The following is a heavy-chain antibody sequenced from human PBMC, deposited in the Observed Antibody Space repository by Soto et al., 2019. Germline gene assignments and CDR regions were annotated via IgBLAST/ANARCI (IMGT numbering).Heavy chain of an antibody. Sequence: SETLSLTCAISGAPITWGDYSWNWIRQPPGKGLEWMGYISHGGSTYYNPSLKSRLIISIDTSKNQFSLKVGSVTAADTAVYYCASSSLYGMDVWGQGTTVTVSS. V-gene: IGHV4-30-2*05. J-gene: IGHJ6*02. CDR3: ASSSLYGMDV. CDR2: ISHGGST. CDR1: GAPITWGDYS.